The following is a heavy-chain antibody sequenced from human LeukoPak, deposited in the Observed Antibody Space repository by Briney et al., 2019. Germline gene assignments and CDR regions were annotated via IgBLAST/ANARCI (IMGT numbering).Heavy chain of an antibody. CDR1: GYSFTSYW. CDR3: ARGGGLLPDAFDI. J-gene: IGHJ3*02. V-gene: IGHV5-10-1*01. CDR2: IDPSDSYT. D-gene: IGHD3-16*01. Sequence: GESLKIPCKGSGYSFTSYWISWVRKMPGKGLEWMGRIDPSDSYTNYSPSFQGHVTISADKSISTAYLQWSSLKASDTAMYYCARGGGLLPDAFDIWGQGTMVTVSS.